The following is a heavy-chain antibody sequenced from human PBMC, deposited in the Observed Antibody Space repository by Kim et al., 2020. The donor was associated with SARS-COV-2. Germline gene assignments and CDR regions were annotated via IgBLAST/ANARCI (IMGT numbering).Heavy chain of an antibody. D-gene: IGHD6-13*01. J-gene: IGHJ4*02. Sequence: YAAAVKGRFTISRDNSKNTLYLQMNSLRAEDTAVYYCAKTVIYSSLGGDYWGQGTLVTVSS. CDR3: AKTVIYSSLGGDY. V-gene: IGHV3-23*01.